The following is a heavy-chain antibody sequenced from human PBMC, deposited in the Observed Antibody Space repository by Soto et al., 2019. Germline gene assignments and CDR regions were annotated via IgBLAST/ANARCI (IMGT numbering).Heavy chain of an antibody. D-gene: IGHD6-25*01. CDR2: INPTLDST. CDR1: GIMSSGYG. CDR3: ATMKRARLDS. Sequence: QEQVVQSGPAMKEPGSSVKVSCRASGIMSSGYGFSWVRQAPGQGLEWVGRINPTLDSTQYAQNLQGRVSITVDKSTDTAYVEVTSLRLEDTAIYFCATMKRARLDSWGRGTVVTVSS. J-gene: IGHJ4*02. V-gene: IGHV1-69*09.